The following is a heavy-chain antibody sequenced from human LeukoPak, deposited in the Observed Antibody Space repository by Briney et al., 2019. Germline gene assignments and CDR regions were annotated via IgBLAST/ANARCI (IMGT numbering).Heavy chain of an antibody. V-gene: IGHV3-21*01. J-gene: IGHJ4*02. D-gene: IGHD6-19*01. CDR3: ARGITVSGLVDY. CDR2: ISSSSNYI. CDR1: GFTFSSYS. Sequence: GGSLRLSCAASGFTFSSYSMNWVREAPGKGLEWVSSISSSSNYIYYAHSVKGRFHLSRDKDKNSLALQMNSLRTEDTAVYYCARGITVSGLVDYWGQGTLGTVS.